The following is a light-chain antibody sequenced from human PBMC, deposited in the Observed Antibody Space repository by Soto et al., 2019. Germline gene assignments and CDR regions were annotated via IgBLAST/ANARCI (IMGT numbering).Light chain of an antibody. CDR3: QQYTNWPPNT. CDR1: HRVYSN. V-gene: IGKV3-15*01. Sequence: EILMTQSPDTLSVSPGESATLSCRASHRVYSNLAWYQQRPGQAPRLLIYGASTRATGVPARFSGRGSGTEFTLTISSLQSEDFAVYYCQQYTNWPPNTFGQGTRLEIK. CDR2: GAS. J-gene: IGKJ5*01.